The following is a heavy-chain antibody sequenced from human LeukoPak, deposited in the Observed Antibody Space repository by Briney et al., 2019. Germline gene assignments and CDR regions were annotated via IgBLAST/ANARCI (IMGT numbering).Heavy chain of an antibody. CDR2: IYYSGST. Sequence: SETLSLTCTVSGGSISSYYWSWIRQPPGKGLEWIGYIYYSGSTNYNPSLKSRVTISVDTSKNQFSLKLSSVTAADTAVYYCARHTTHGDYNPNDYWGQGTLVTVSS. V-gene: IGHV4-59*08. CDR3: ARHTTHGDYNPNDY. D-gene: IGHD3-16*01. J-gene: IGHJ4*02. CDR1: GGSISSYY.